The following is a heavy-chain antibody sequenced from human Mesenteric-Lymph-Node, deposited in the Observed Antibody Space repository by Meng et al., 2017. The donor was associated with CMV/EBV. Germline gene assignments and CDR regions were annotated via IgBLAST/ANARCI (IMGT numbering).Heavy chain of an antibody. V-gene: IGHV1-46*01. CDR2: INPSGTT. CDR3: ARGRAWLSDLDAFDI. J-gene: IGHJ3*02. D-gene: IGHD3-22*01. CDR1: GYTFTYRY. Sequence: ASVKVSCKASGYTFTYRYLHWVRQAPGQGLEWMGIINPSGTTSYAQRFQGRVTLTRDTSTSTVYMELRSLRSEDTAVYYCARGRAWLSDLDAFDIWGQGAMVTVSS.